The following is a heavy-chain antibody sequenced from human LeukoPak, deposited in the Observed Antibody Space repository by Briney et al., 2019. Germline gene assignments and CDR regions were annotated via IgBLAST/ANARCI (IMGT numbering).Heavy chain of an antibody. J-gene: IGHJ4*02. V-gene: IGHV3-30*04. CDR3: ARDLTRYFDY. CDR2: ISYDGSNK. CDR1: GFTFSSYA. D-gene: IGHD1-1*01. Sequence: PGGSLRLSCAASGFTFSSYAMHWVRQAPGKGLEWVAVISYDGSNKYYADSVKGRFTISRDNSKNTPYLQMNSLRAEDTAVYYCARDLTRYFDYWGQGTLVTVSS.